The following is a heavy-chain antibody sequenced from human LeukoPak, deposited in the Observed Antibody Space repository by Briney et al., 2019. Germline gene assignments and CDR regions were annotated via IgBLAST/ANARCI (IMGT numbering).Heavy chain of an antibody. CDR2: ISGSGRST. D-gene: IGHD6-6*01. V-gene: IGHV3-23*01. Sequence: PGGSLRLSCAASGFTFSSYAMSWVRQPPGKGLEWVSTISGSGRSTFYADSVKGRFTISRDNSKNTLYLQMNSLRAEDTAVYYCARGVVSIAARPPYFDYWGQGTLVTVSS. CDR1: GFTFSSYA. J-gene: IGHJ4*02. CDR3: ARGVVSIAARPPYFDY.